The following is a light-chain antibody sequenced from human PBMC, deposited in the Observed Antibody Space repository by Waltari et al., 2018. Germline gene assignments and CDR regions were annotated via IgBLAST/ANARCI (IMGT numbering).Light chain of an antibody. CDR1: QRVSSY. CDR3: QQRSNWPPIFT. CDR2: DAS. J-gene: IGKJ3*01. V-gene: IGKV3-11*01. Sequence: EIVLTQSPVTLSLSPGERATLSCRASQRVSSYLAWYQQKPGQAPRLLIFDASKRATGIPARFSGSGSGTDFTLTISSLEPEDFAVYYCQQRSNWPPIFTFGPGTKVDIK.